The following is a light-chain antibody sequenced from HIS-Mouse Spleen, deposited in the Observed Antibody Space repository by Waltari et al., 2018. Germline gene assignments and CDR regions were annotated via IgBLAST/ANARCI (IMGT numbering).Light chain of an antibody. J-gene: IGKJ2*01. CDR1: QSVSSN. Sequence: EIVMTQSPATLSVSPGERATLSCRASQSVSSNLAWYQQKPGQAPRLLIYGASTRATGIPARFSGSGSGTEFTLTISSMQSEDFAVYYCQHYNNWPFGQGTKLEIK. CDR3: QHYNNWP. V-gene: IGKV3-15*01. CDR2: GAS.